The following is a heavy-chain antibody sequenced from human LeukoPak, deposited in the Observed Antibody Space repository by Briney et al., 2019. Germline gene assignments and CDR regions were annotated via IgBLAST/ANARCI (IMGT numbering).Heavy chain of an antibody. J-gene: IGHJ4*02. CDR2: INHSGSA. Sequence: SETLSLTCAVYGGSFNDYYWGWSRRPPGKGLEWLGEINHSGSANYNPSLKSRVTISVDTSKNQFSLKVSSVTAADTAVYYCARTFYFDTSGFYYAYWGQGTLVTVSS. V-gene: IGHV4-34*01. D-gene: IGHD3-22*01. CDR1: GGSFNDYY. CDR3: ARTFYFDTSGFYYAY.